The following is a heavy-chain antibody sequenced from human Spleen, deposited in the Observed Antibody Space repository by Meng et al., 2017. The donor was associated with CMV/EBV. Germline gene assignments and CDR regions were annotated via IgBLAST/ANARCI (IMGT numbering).Heavy chain of an antibody. Sequence: VRLQQWGAGLLKPSETLSLTCAVYGGSFSGYYWSWIRQPPGKGLEWIGEINHSGSTNYNPSLKSRVTISVDTSKNQFSLQLNSVTPEDTAVYYCARDAYYYDSRPFDYWGQGTLVTVSS. J-gene: IGHJ4*02. CDR1: GGSFSGYY. V-gene: IGHV4-34*01. CDR3: ARDAYYYDSRPFDY. D-gene: IGHD3-22*01. CDR2: INHSGST.